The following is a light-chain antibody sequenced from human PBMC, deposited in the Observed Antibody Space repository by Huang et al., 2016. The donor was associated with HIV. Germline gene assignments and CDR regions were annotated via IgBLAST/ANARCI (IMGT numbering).Light chain of an antibody. Sequence: AIQMTQSPASLSASVGDSGTITCRASQDIGNDLGWYQQRLGKAPKLLVSTASHLQSGVPSRCTGSGSGTDFTLTISGLQPEDFATYYCLQDYTYPWTFGQGTKVEI. J-gene: IGKJ1*01. CDR2: TAS. CDR3: LQDYTYPWT. CDR1: QDIGND. V-gene: IGKV1-6*01.